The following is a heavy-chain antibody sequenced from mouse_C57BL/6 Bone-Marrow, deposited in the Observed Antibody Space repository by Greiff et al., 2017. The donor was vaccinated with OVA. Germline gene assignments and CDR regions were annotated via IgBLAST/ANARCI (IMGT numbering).Heavy chain of an antibody. Sequence: VQLQQPGAELVRPGTSVKLSCKASGYTFTSYWMHWVKPRPGQGLEWIGVIDPSDSYTNYNQKFKGKATLTVDTSSSTAYMQLSSLTSEDSAVYYWARRRDYYSKRYFDVGGTGTTVTVSS. CDR3: ARRRDYYSKRYFDV. CDR1: GYTFTSYW. CDR2: IDPSDSYT. D-gene: IGHD2-5*01. J-gene: IGHJ1*03. V-gene: IGHV1-59*01.